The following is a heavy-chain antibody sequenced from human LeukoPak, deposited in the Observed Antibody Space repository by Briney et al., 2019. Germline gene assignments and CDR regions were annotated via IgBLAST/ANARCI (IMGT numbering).Heavy chain of an antibody. D-gene: IGHD5-18*01. V-gene: IGHV3-74*01. CDR2: INSDGSST. CDR3: ARGGGYSYGSFDY. CDR1: RFTFSSYW. Sequence: GGSLRLSCAASRFTFSSYWMHWVRQAPGKGLVWVSRINSDGSSTNYADSVKGRFTISRDNAKNTLYLQMNSLRAEDTAVYYCARGGGYSYGSFDYWGQGTLVTVSS. J-gene: IGHJ4*02.